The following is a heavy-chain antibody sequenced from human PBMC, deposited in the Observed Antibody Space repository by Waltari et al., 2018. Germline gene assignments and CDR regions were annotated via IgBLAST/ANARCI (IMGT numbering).Heavy chain of an antibody. CDR3: ARDPWPSSGWYDGDY. CDR1: GGSFSGYY. V-gene: IGHV4-34*01. Sequence: QVQLQQWGAGLLKPSETLSLTCAVYGGSFSGYYWSWIRQPPGKGLEWIGEINHSGSTNYNPSLMSRVTISVDTSKNQFSLKLSSVTAADTAVYYCARDPWPSSGWYDGDYWGQGTLVTVSS. CDR2: INHSGST. J-gene: IGHJ4*02. D-gene: IGHD6-19*01.